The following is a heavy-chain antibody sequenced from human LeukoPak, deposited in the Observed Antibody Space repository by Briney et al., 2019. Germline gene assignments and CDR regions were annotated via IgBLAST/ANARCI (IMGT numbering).Heavy chain of an antibody. V-gene: IGHV3-23*01. Sequence: GSLKLSCAASGFSFSTYWMSWVRQAPGKGLEWVSAISGSGGSTYYADSVKGRFTISRDNSKNTLYLQMNSLRAEDTAVYYCAKGLVDDSGSYFQHWGQGTLVTVSS. D-gene: IGHD1-26*01. CDR3: AKGLVDDSGSYFQH. CDR1: GFSFSTYW. CDR2: ISGSGGST. J-gene: IGHJ1*01.